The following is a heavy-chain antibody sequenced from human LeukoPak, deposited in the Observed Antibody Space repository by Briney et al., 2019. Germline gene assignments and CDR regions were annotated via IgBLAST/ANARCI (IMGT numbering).Heavy chain of an antibody. J-gene: IGHJ4*02. CDR2: IYYSGST. Sequence: PSETLSLTCTVSGGSISSSSYYWGWIRQPPGKGLEWIGSIYYSGSTYYNPSLKSRVTISVDTSKNQFSLKLSSVTAADTAVYYCARGVKPYYYDSSGYPYWGQGTLVTVSS. D-gene: IGHD3-22*01. CDR1: GGSISSSSYY. V-gene: IGHV4-39*07. CDR3: ARGVKPYYYDSSGYPY.